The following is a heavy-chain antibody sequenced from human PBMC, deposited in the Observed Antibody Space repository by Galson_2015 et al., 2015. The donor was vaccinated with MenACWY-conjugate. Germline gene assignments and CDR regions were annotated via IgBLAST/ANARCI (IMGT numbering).Heavy chain of an antibody. J-gene: IGHJ5*02. CDR2: INPSGGST. V-gene: IGHV1-46*01. Sequence: SVKVSCKASGYTFTRYFMQWVRQAPGQGLEWMGLINPSGGSTVYAQTFEGRGTLTRGTSTSTVYMELSSLQSEDTAVYYCARGEVRFGPWGQGTLVTVSS. CDR1: GYTFTRYF. CDR3: ARGEVRFGP.